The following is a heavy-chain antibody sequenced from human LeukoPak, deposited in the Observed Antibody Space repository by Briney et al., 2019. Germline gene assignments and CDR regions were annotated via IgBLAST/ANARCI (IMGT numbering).Heavy chain of an antibody. V-gene: IGHV1-2*02. Sequence: ASVKVSCKASGYTFTGYYMHWVRQAPGQGLEWMGWINPNSGGTNYAQKFQGRVTMTRDTSISTAYMELSRLRSDDTAVYYCARYLGLAESIDYWGQGTLVTVSS. CDR1: GYTFTGYY. J-gene: IGHJ4*02. D-gene: IGHD6-13*01. CDR2: INPNSGGT. CDR3: ARYLGLAESIDY.